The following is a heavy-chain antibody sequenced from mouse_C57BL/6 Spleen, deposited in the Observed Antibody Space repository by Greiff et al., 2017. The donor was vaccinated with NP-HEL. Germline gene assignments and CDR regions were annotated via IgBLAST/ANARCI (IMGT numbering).Heavy chain of an antibody. Sequence: QVQLQQPGAELVKPGASVKMSCKASGYTFTSYWITWVKQRPGQGLEWIGDIYPGSGSTNYNEKFKSKATLTVDTSSSTAYMQLSSLTSEDSAVYYCARGTVVAEPFDYWGQGTTLTVSS. D-gene: IGHD1-1*01. V-gene: IGHV1-55*01. CDR2: IYPGSGST. J-gene: IGHJ2*01. CDR3: ARGTVVAEPFDY. CDR1: GYTFTSYW.